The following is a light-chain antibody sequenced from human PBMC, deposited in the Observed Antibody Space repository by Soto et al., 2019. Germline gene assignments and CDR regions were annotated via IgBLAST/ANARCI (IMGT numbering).Light chain of an antibody. Sequence: EIVLTQSPGTLSLSPGERATLSCRASQSVSNNYLAWYQQKPGQAPRLLIYGASNRATGIPARFSGSGSGTDFTLTISSLQAEDFAVYYCQQDYNLPFTFGQGTRLEIK. CDR3: QQDYNLPFT. J-gene: IGKJ5*01. CDR1: QSVSNNY. V-gene: IGKV3D-7*01. CDR2: GAS.